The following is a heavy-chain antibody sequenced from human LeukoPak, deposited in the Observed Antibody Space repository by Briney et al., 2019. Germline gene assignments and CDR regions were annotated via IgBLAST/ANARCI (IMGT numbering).Heavy chain of an antibody. J-gene: IGHJ4*02. V-gene: IGHV1-3*01. Sequence: ASVKVSCKASGYTFTIYAMHWVRQAPGQRLEWMGWINAGNGNTKYSQKFQGRVTITRDTSASTAYMELSSLRSEDTAVYYCARDFLAGSGWYRAIPFDYWGQGTLVTVSS. D-gene: IGHD6-19*01. CDR3: ARDFLAGSGWYRAIPFDY. CDR1: GYTFTIYA. CDR2: INAGNGNT.